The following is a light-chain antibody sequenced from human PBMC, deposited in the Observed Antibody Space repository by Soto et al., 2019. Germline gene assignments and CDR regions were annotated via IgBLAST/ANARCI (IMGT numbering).Light chain of an antibody. Sequence: DIQMTQSPSTLSASVGDRVTITCRASQSIGMWLAWFQQKPGKAPKVLIHDAYSLESGVPSRFSGSGSGTEFTLTISSLQPEDSATYYCQQYNSYSKTFGQGTTVDIK. CDR2: DAY. J-gene: IGKJ1*01. CDR1: QSIGMW. CDR3: QQYNSYSKT. V-gene: IGKV1-5*01.